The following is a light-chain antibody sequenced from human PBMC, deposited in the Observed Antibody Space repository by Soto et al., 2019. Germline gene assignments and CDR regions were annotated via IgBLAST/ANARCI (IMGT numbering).Light chain of an antibody. CDR1: QTISSL. CDR2: EAS. CDR3: QNYNSYSEA. J-gene: IGKJ1*01. Sequence: DIQITQSPSTLSGSVGDSVTITCRASQTISSLLAWYQQKPGKAAKLLIFEASTLKSGDPSRLRGSGSGTEFTLTISSLQPDDFATYDCQNYNSYSEAFGQGAKVDIK. V-gene: IGKV1-5*03.